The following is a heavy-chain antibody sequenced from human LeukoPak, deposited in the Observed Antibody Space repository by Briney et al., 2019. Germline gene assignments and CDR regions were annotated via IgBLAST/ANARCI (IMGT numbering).Heavy chain of an antibody. Sequence: VASVNVSCKASGYTFTSYDINWVRQATGQGLEWMGWMNPNSGNTGYAQKFQGRVTMTRNTSISTAYMELSSLRSEDTAVYYCARVHYGYSGYDNFDYWGQGTLVTVSS. CDR1: GYTFTSYD. J-gene: IGHJ4*02. D-gene: IGHD5-12*01. CDR3: ARVHYGYSGYDNFDY. V-gene: IGHV1-8*01. CDR2: MNPNSGNT.